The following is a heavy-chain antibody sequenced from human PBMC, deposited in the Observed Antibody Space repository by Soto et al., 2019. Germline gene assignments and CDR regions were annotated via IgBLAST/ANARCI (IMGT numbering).Heavy chain of an antibody. CDR3: ARGWGRIFDY. Sequence: QVQLQQWGAGLLKPSETLSLTCAVYGGSFSGYYWNWIGQPPGKGLEWIGEINHSGSTNYNPSLKSRVTISVDTSKNQFSLKLSSVTAADTAVYYCARGWGRIFDYWGQGTLVTVSS. J-gene: IGHJ4*02. CDR1: GGSFSGYY. D-gene: IGHD7-27*01. V-gene: IGHV4-34*01. CDR2: INHSGST.